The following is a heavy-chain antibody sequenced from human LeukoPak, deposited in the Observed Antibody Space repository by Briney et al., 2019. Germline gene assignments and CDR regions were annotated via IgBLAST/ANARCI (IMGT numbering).Heavy chain of an antibody. CDR3: ARTVRGVLFDY. CDR2: IYYSGST. V-gene: IGHV4-31*03. J-gene: IGHJ4*02. D-gene: IGHD3-10*01. Sequence: SETLSLTCTVSGGSISSGGYYWSWIRQHPGKGLEWFGYIYYSGSTYYNPSLKSRVTISVDTSKNQFSLKLSSVTAADTAVYYCARTVRGVLFDYWGQGTLVTVSS. CDR1: GGSISSGGYY.